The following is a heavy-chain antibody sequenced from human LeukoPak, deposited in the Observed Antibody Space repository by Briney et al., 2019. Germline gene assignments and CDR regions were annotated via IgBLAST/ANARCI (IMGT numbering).Heavy chain of an antibody. J-gene: IGHJ4*02. CDR3: AKGCGGDCYYFDY. CDR2: INTDGSST. D-gene: IGHD2-21*02. CDR1: GFTFSSYW. Sequence: PGGSLRLSCAASGFTFSSYWMHWVRQAPGKGLVWVSRINTDGSSTSYADSVKGRFTISRDNAKNSLYLQMNSLRAEDTALYYCAKGCGGDCYYFDYWGQGTLVTVSS. V-gene: IGHV3-74*01.